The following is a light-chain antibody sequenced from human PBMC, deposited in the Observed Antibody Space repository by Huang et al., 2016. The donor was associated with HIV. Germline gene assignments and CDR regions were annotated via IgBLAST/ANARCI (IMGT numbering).Light chain of an antibody. V-gene: IGKV4-1*01. CDR1: HRLLTSPNRKNY. Sequence: DIVMTQSPDFLAVSLGERATISCKSSHRLLTSPNRKNYLAWYQQNPGQPPKLLIYWASVRESGVPDRFIGSGSVTDFTLTITSLQAEDVAVYFCQQYFFSPMTFGPGTKVDI. J-gene: IGKJ3*01. CDR2: WAS. CDR3: QQYFFSPMT.